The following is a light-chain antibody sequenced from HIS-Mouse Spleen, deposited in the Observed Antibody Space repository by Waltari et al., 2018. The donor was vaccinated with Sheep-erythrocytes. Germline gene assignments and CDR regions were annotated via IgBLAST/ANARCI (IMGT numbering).Light chain of an antibody. J-gene: IGLJ3*02. CDR1: SSDVGGYNY. V-gene: IGLV2-8*01. Sequence: QSALTQPPSASGSPGQSVTISCTGTSSDVGGYNYVSWYQQHPGKAPKLMIYAVSKRPSGGPDRFSGSKSGNTASLTVSGLQAEDEADYYCSSYAGSNNWVFGGGTKLTVL. CDR2: AVS. CDR3: SSYAGSNNWV.